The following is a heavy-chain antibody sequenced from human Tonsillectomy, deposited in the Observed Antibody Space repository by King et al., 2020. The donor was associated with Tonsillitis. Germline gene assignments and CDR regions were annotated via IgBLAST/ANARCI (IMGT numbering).Heavy chain of an antibody. Sequence: EVQLVESGGGLVQPGGFLRLSCAASGFTFSSYAMSCVRQAPGKGLEWVSAISGSGGSTYYADSVKGRFTISRDNSKNTLYLQMNSLRAEDTAVYYCAKAMYSSGWYEPFDYWGQGTLVTVSS. D-gene: IGHD6-19*01. V-gene: IGHV3-23*04. CDR3: AKAMYSSGWYEPFDY. CDR1: GFTFSSYA. CDR2: ISGSGGST. J-gene: IGHJ4*02.